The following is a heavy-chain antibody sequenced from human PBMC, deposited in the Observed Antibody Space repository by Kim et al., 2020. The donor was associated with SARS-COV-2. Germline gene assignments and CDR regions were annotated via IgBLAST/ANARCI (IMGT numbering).Heavy chain of an antibody. Sequence: SETLSLTCTVSGGSISSSSYYWGWIRQPPGKGLEWIGSIYYSGSTYYNPSLKSRVTISVDTSKNQFSLKLSSVTAADTAVYYCARHTRVVVVITSAFDIWGQGTMVTVSS. CDR3: ARHTRVVVVITSAFDI. V-gene: IGHV4-39*01. CDR2: IYYSGST. J-gene: IGHJ3*02. CDR1: GGSISSSSYY. D-gene: IGHD3-22*01.